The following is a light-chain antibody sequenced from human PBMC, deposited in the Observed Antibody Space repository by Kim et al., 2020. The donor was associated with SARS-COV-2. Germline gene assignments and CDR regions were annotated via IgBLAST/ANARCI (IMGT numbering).Light chain of an antibody. Sequence: GDRVTITCRASQDISDYLAWYQQKPGKVPKLLIYAASTLQSGVPSRFSGRGSGTDFTLTISSLQPEDVATYFCQKYNSAPRTFGRGTKVDIK. CDR1: QDISDY. CDR3: QKYNSAPRT. CDR2: AAS. V-gene: IGKV1-27*01. J-gene: IGKJ1*01.